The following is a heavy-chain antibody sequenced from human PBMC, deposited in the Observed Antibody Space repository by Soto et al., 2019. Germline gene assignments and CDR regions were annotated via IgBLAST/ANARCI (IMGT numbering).Heavy chain of an antibody. CDR1: GYTFTGYY. V-gene: IGHV1-2*02. J-gene: IGHJ4*02. Sequence: ASVKVSCKASGYTFTGYYMHWVRQAPGQGLEWMGWINPNSGGTNYAQKFQGRVTMTRDTSISTAYMELSRLRSDDTAVYYCERTSGWLVPFDYWGQGTLVTVSS. CDR2: INPNSGGT. CDR3: ERTSGWLVPFDY. D-gene: IGHD6-19*01.